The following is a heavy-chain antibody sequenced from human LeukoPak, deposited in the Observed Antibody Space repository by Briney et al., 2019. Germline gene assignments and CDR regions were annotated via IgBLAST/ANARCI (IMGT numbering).Heavy chain of an antibody. V-gene: IGHV4-39*01. D-gene: IGHD3-10*01. CDR1: GGSISSNNYY. CDR3: ASRSTYYYGSGSYYWSY. CDR2: IYYSGST. J-gene: IGHJ4*02. Sequence: SETLSLTCTVSGGSISSNNYYWGWIRQPPGKGLEWIGSIYYSGSTYYNPSLKSRVIISVDTSKNQFSLKLSSVTAADTAVYYCASRSTYYYGSGSYYWSYWGQGTLVTVSS.